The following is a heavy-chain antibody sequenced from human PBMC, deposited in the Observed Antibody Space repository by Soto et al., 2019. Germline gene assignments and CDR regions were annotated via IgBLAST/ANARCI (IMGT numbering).Heavy chain of an antibody. CDR2: IKGDGSST. CDR3: ARGGYGAWYFEL. D-gene: IGHD5-18*01. CDR1: GFTFSSYW. V-gene: IGHV3-74*01. J-gene: IGHJ2*01. Sequence: EVQLVESGGGLVQPGGSLRLSCAASGFTFSSYWMHWIRQGPGKGLVWVSRIKGDGSSTSYADSVKGRFTISRDNAKNTVYLQMNSLRAEDTAVYYCARGGYGAWYFELWGRGTLVTVSS.